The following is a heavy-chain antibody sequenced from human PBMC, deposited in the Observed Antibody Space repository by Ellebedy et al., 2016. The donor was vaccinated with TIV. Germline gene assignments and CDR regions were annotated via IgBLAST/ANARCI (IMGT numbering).Heavy chain of an antibody. J-gene: IGHJ4*02. Sequence: GESLKISXSASGFTFSDYSMLWVRQAPGKGLEYVSAIRSSGGTTYYADSVKGRFTISRDNSKNTLYLQMNSLRAEDTAVYYCARNRPETPLGYWGQGTLVTVSS. V-gene: IGHV3-64*04. CDR2: IRSSGGTT. D-gene: IGHD1-14*01. CDR1: GFTFSDYS. CDR3: ARNRPETPLGY.